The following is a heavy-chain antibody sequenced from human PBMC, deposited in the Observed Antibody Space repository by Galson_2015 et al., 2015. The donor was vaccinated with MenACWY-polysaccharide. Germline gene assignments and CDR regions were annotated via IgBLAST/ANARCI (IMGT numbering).Heavy chain of an antibody. D-gene: IGHD2-21*02. Sequence: SLRLSCAASGLRFSSFWMNWVRHAPGEGLVWVSRINTDGSSTSYADSVKGRFTVSRDNAKNTVYLQMNSLRAEDTAVYYCARDPHCGAGCSIHDAFDVWGQGTKVTVSS. J-gene: IGHJ3*01. CDR1: GLRFSSFW. CDR2: INTDGSST. V-gene: IGHV3-74*03. CDR3: ARDPHCGAGCSIHDAFDV.